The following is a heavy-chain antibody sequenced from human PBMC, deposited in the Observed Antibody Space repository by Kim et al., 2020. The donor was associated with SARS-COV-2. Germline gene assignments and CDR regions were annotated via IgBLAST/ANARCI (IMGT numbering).Heavy chain of an antibody. CDR1: KFIVSKNY. J-gene: IGHJ6*02. CDR3: ARGLMVLDV. CDR2: IYSDGST. D-gene: IGHD3-10*01. V-gene: IGHV3-53*04. Sequence: GGSLRLSCAASKFIVSKNYMTWVRQAQGKGLECVAVIYSDGSTSYADSVKGRFTISRHTSKNTLYLQMNNLRPEDTAVYYCARGLMVLDVWGQGTTVTVSS.